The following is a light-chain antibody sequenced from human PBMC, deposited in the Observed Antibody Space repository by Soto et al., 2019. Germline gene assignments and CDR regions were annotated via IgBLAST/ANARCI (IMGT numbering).Light chain of an antibody. CDR1: QPIKTW. CDR2: TAS. V-gene: IGKV1-12*02. CDR3: QQAASFPFT. Sequence: DIPLTQSPASVSAAVGDRINISCRASQPIKTWLAWYQQKPGKGPKLLIYTASTLETGVPSRFSGSGSGTDFTLTISSLQPEDAAIYSCQQAASFPFTFGLGAKV. J-gene: IGKJ3*01.